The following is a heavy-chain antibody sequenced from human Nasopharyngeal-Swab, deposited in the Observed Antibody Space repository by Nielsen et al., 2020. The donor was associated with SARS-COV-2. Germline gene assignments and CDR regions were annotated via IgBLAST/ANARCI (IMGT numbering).Heavy chain of an antibody. CDR3: AREAVAGYFDV. Sequence: GESLKISCAASGFTFSSYWMSWVRQAPGKGLEWVANIKQDGSEKYYVDSVKGRFTISRDNAKNSLYLQMNSLRAEDTAVYYCAREAVAGYFDVWGQGTTVTVSS. D-gene: IGHD6-19*01. CDR2: IKQDGSEK. CDR1: GFTFSSYW. J-gene: IGHJ6*02. V-gene: IGHV3-7*01.